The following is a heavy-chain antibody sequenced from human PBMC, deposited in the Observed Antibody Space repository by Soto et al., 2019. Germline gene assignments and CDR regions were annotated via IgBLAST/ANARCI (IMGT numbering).Heavy chain of an antibody. Sequence: QVQLVESGGGVVQPGRSLRLSCAASESTFSNYGMHWVRQAPGKGLEWVAVILNDGSNRYHADSVKDRFTISRDNSKNTLYLQMNSLRAEDTAVYYCARDDEYSGNGMDVWGQGTTVTVS. V-gene: IGHV3-33*01. CDR2: ILNDGSNR. J-gene: IGHJ6*02. D-gene: IGHD3-10*01. CDR1: ESTFSNYG. CDR3: ARDDEYSGNGMDV.